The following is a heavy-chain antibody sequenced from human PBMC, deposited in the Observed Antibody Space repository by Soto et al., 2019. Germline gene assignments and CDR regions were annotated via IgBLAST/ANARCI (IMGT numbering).Heavy chain of an antibody. CDR1: GFTFSSYA. D-gene: IGHD6-19*01. CDR3: AHQIAVADYYYYGMDV. CDR2: ISGSGGST. J-gene: IGHJ6*02. V-gene: IGHV3-23*01. Sequence: GGSLRLSCAASGFTFSSYAMSWVRQAPGKGLEWVSAISGSGGSTYYADSVKGRFTISRDNSKNTLYLQMNSLRAEDTAVYYCAHQIAVADYYYYGMDVWGQGTTVTVSS.